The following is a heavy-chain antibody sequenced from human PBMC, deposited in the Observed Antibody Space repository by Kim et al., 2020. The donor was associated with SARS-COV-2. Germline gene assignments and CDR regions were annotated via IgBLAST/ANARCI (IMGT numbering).Heavy chain of an antibody. CDR3: ARAWDQNFDY. Sequence: PRYAQNFLGRVTTTRDTSTSTVYMELSSLRSEDTAVYYCARAWDQNFDYWGQGTPVTVSS. D-gene: IGHD1-26*01. J-gene: IGHJ4*02. V-gene: IGHV1-46*01. CDR2: P.